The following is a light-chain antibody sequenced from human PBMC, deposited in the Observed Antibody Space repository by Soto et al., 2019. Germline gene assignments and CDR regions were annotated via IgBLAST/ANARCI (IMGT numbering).Light chain of an antibody. CDR3: QHSKTYSPWT. CDR1: QSISSY. V-gene: IGKV1-5*01. CDR2: AAS. Sequence: DIQMTQSPSSLSASVGDGVTVTCRGSQSISSYLNWYKQKPGKDPKLLIYAASSLESGVPSRFSGSGSGTEFTLTISSLQPDDFATYYCQHSKTYSPWTFGQGTKVDI. J-gene: IGKJ1*01.